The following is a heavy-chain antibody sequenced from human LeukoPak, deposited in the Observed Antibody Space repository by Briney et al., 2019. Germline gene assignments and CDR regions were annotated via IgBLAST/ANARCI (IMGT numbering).Heavy chain of an antibody. CDR3: VRDGGVSGYDLLDY. V-gene: IGHV3-7*01. J-gene: IGHJ4*02. CDR2: INQDGSEG. CDR1: GFTFSNYW. D-gene: IGHD5-12*01. Sequence: PGGSLRLSCAASGFTFSNYWMSWVRQAPGKGLEWVAHINQDGSEGHYMDSVKARFIISRDNAKNSLSLQMDSLRAEDTAVYYCVRDGGVSGYDLLDYWGQGTLVTVSS.